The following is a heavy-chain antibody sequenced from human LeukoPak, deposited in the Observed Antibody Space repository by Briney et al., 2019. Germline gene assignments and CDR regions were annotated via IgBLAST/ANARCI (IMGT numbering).Heavy chain of an antibody. Sequence: GGSLRLSCAASGFTVSSNYMSWVRQAPGKGLEWVSVIYSGGSTYYADSVKGRFTISRDNSKNTLYLQMNSLRAEDTAVYYCASSLGGYYYDTLYAFDIWGQGTMVTVS. V-gene: IGHV3-66*01. J-gene: IGHJ3*02. CDR1: GFTVSSNY. CDR3: ASSLGGYYYDTLYAFDI. D-gene: IGHD3-22*01. CDR2: IYSGGST.